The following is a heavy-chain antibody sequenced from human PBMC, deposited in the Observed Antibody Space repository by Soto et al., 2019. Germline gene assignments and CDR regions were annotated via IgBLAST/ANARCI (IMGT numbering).Heavy chain of an antibody. J-gene: IGHJ4*02. CDR1: GDSISSYY. CDR3: ALRSMAVVPEY. V-gene: IGHV4-59*01. Sequence: QVQLQESGPGLVKPSETLSLTCAVSGDSISSYYCMWIRQPPGKGLESIGYLYYGRSANYNPSLMSRVTLSVATSPNQCSRTLSSMTAADTAVSYCALRSMAVVPEYWGQGTLVTVSS. CDR2: LYYGRSA. D-gene: IGHD3-22*01.